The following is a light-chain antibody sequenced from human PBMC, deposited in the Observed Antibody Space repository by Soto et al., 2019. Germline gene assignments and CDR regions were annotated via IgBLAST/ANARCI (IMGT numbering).Light chain of an antibody. V-gene: IGKV1-33*01. CDR3: QHYDNLPPFT. CDR2: GAS. J-gene: IGKJ3*01. CDR1: QDIRRY. Sequence: DIQMTQSPSSLSASVGDRVTITCQASQDIRRYLNWYQQKPGRAPKLLIYGASHLETGGPSRFSGSGYGTDFIFTISSLQPEDIGTYYCQHYDNLPPFTFGPGTKVGIK.